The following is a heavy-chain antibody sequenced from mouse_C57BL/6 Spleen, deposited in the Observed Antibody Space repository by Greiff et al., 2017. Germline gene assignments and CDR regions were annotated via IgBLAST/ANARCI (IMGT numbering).Heavy chain of an antibody. J-gene: IGHJ1*03. Sequence: QVQLQQPGAELVRPGTSVKLSCKASGYTFTSYWMHWVKQRPGQGLEWIGVIDPSDSYTNYNQKFQGKATLTVDTSSSTAYMQLSSLTSEDSAVYDCARSYYYGSSYAYFDVWGTGTTVTVSS. CDR1: GYTFTSYW. CDR2: IDPSDSYT. V-gene: IGHV1-59*01. CDR3: ARSYYYGSSYAYFDV. D-gene: IGHD1-1*01.